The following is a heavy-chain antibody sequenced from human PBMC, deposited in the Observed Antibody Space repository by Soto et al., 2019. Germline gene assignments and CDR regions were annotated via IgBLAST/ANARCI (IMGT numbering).Heavy chain of an antibody. V-gene: IGHV4-31*03. CDR2: FYYSGST. Sequence: PSETLSLTCTVSGGSIRSVGYYWSWIRQHPGKGLEWIGDFYYSGSTYYNPCLKSRGTISVHTSKNQFSLKLSCVTAADTAVYYCARDCESYADYWGQGTLVTVSS. J-gene: IGHJ4*02. CDR1: GGSIRSVGYY. D-gene: IGHD1-26*01. CDR3: ARDCESYADY.